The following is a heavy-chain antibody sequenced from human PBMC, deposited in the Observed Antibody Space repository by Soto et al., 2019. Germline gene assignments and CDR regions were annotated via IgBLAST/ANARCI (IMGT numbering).Heavy chain of an antibody. J-gene: IGHJ6*04. CDR1: GFTFSRYV. V-gene: IGHV3-30-3*01. Sequence: QVQLVESGGGVVQPGRSLGLSCAASGFTFSRYVMHWVRQAPGKGLEWVALISSDGSSEYYADSVRGRFTISRDTSTNTLYLQMNSLRVEDTALYFCARARSPDYNYYALKAWGKGTTVTVSS. CDR2: ISSDGSSE. D-gene: IGHD6-6*01. CDR3: ARARSPDYNYYALKA.